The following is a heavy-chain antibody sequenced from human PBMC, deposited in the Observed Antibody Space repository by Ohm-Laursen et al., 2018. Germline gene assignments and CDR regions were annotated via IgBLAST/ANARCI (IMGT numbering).Heavy chain of an antibody. CDR1: GFTFSDYY. Sequence: SLRLSCAASGFTFSDYYMGWIRQAPGKGLEWVSYISSSGSTIYYADSVKGRFTISRDDAKNSLYLQMNSLRAEDTAVYYCARDLIGGIRAFDIWGQGTMVTVSS. CDR2: ISSSGSTI. J-gene: IGHJ3*02. CDR3: ARDLIGGIRAFDI. D-gene: IGHD1-14*01. V-gene: IGHV3-11*04.